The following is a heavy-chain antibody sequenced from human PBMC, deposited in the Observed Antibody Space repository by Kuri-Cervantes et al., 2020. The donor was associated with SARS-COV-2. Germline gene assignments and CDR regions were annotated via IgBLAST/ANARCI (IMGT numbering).Heavy chain of an antibody. J-gene: IGHJ4*02. V-gene: IGHV3-30*02. CDR2: IRYDGSNK. CDR3: AKDRDGFYSSGWYYFDY. D-gene: IGHD6-19*01. CDR1: GFTFSSYG. Sequence: GESLKISCAASGFTFSSYGMHWVRQAPGKGLEWVAFIRYDGSNKYYADSVKGRFTISRDNSKNTLYLQMNSLRAEDTAVYYCAKDRDGFYSSGWYYFDYWGQGTLVTVSS.